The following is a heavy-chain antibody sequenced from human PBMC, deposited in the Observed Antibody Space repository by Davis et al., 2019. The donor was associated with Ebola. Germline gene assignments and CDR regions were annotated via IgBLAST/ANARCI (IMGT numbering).Heavy chain of an antibody. CDR3: ARDDIVVVGAFDI. D-gene: IGHD2-2*01. CDR1: GGSISSSNW. Sequence: MPSETLSLTCAVSGGSISSSNWWSSLRLPPGKGLEWIGEINHSGSTNYNPSLKSRVTISVDTSKNQFSLKLSSVTAADTAVYYCARDDIVVVGAFDIWGQGTMVTVSS. CDR2: INHSGST. V-gene: IGHV4-4*02. J-gene: IGHJ3*02.